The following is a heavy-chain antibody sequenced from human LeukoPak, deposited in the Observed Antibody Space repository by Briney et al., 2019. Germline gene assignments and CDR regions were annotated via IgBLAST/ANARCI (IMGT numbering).Heavy chain of an antibody. CDR1: GYTFTSYD. J-gene: IGHJ4*02. Sequence: SAKVSCKASGYTFTSYDINWVRQATGQGLEWMGWMNPNSGNIGYAQKFQGRVTMTSNTSISTAYMELSGLTSEDTAVYYCARGLRREQQLLRAFDSWGQGTLVTVSS. CDR2: MNPNSGNI. D-gene: IGHD6-13*01. CDR3: ARGLRREQQLLRAFDS. V-gene: IGHV1-8*01.